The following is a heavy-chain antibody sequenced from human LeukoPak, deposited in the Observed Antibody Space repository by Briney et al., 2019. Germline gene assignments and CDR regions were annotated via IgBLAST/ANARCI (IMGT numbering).Heavy chain of an antibody. V-gene: IGHV3-9*01. D-gene: IGHD4-23*01. Sequence: PGGSLRLSCAASGFTFDDYAMHWVRQTPGKGLEWVSGISWNSGSIGYADSVKGRFTISRDNAKNSLYLQMNSLRAEDTALYYCAKDITFSTVVTRVFDYWGQGTLVTVSS. CDR1: GFTFDDYA. CDR3: AKDITFSTVVTRVFDY. CDR2: ISWNSGSI. J-gene: IGHJ4*02.